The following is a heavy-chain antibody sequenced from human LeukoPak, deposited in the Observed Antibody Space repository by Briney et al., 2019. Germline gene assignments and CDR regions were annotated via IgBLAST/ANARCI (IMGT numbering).Heavy chain of an antibody. CDR2: IKADGSEK. V-gene: IGHV3-7*01. CDR3: ARDSCSSTTCHPTRD. D-gene: IGHD2-2*01. Sequence: GGSLRLSCAASGFTFTNYWMSWVRQAPGKGLEWVANIKADGSEKFYVDSVKGRFTISRDNAKNSLYLQMNSLRAEDTAVYYCARDSCSSTTCHPTRDWGQGTLVTVSS. J-gene: IGHJ4*02. CDR1: GFTFTNYW.